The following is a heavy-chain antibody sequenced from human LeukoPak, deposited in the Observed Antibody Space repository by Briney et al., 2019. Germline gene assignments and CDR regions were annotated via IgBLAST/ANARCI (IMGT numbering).Heavy chain of an antibody. CDR1: GFTFSTDW. D-gene: IGHD5-18*01. V-gene: IGHV3-7*05. Sequence: GGSLRLSCAASGFTFSTDWMSWVRQAPGKGLEWVAYINQDGSERLYVASVKGRFTISRVNAKNSLYLQMNSLRAEDTAVYYCARDRLARGYSHFDYWGQGTLVTVSS. J-gene: IGHJ4*02. CDR3: ARDRLARGYSHFDY. CDR2: INQDGSER.